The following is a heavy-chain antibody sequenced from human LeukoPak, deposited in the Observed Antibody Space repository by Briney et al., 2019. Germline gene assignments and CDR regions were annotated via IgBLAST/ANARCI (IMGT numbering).Heavy chain of an antibody. CDR2: IYHSGSP. CDR1: GYSISSGYY. CDR3: ASKSAYDFGFDY. D-gene: IGHD5-12*01. V-gene: IGHV4-38-2*02. Sequence: PSETLSLTCTVSGYSISSGYYWGWIRQPPGKGLEWVGNIYHSGSPYYNPSLMSRATISKDTPKNQSSLKLTSVTAADTAVYYCASKSAYDFGFDYWGQGALVTVSS. J-gene: IGHJ4*02.